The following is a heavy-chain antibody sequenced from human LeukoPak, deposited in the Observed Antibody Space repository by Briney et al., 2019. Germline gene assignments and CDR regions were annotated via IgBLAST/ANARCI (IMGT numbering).Heavy chain of an antibody. J-gene: IGHJ4*02. V-gene: IGHV4-4*09. D-gene: IGHD6-6*01. CDR2: IYTSGST. CDR1: GGSISSYY. CDR3: ARQAGSSYLSYYFDY. Sequence: SETLSLTCTVSGGSISSYYWSWIGQPPGKGLEWIGYIYTSGSTNYNPSLKSRVTISVDTSKNQFSLKLSSVTAADTAVYYCARQAGSSYLSYYFDYWGQGTLVTVSS.